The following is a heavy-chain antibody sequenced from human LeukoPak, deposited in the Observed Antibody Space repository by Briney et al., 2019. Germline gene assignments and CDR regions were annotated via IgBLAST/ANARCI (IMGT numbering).Heavy chain of an antibody. CDR2: IKQEGSEK. D-gene: IGHD5-24*01. V-gene: IGHV3-7*01. CDR1: GFSFSSYW. CDR3: ARENRDGYNPYNWFDP. J-gene: IGHJ5*02. Sequence: GALGLSCAASGFSFSSYWMRWVRQAPGKGLEWVANIKQEGSEKFYVDSVKGRFTISRDNAKNSLYLQMNSLRAEDTAVYYCARENRDGYNPYNWFDPWGQGTLVTVSS.